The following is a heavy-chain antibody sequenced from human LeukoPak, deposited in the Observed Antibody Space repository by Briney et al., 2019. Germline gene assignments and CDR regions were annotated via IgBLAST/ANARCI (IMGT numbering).Heavy chain of an antibody. V-gene: IGHV3-7*01. CDR2: IKQDGSEK. D-gene: IGHD6-13*01. CDR3: ARVGSSSWPYHAFDI. Sequence: PGGSLRLSCAASGFTFSSYWMSWVRQAPGKGLEWVANIKQDGSEKYYVDSVKGRFTISRDNAKNSLYLQMNSLRAEDTAVYYCARVGSSSWPYHAFDIWGQGTMVTVSS. J-gene: IGHJ3*02. CDR1: GFTFSSYW.